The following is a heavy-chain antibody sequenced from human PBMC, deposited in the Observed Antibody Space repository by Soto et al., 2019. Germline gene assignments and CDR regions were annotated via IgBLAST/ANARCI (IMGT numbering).Heavy chain of an antibody. CDR1: GFTFSSYA. D-gene: IGHD4-17*01. CDR2: IRTSVGDT. Sequence: EVQLLESGGDLVQPGGSLRLSCAASGFTFSSYAMNWVRQAPGKGLEWVSTIRTSVGDTYYAASVKGRFTISRDNSKSTVYLHLNSLRAEDTAIYYCAKEPTYDYGYFDSWGQGTLVTVSS. CDR3: AKEPTYDYGYFDS. J-gene: IGHJ4*02. V-gene: IGHV3-23*01.